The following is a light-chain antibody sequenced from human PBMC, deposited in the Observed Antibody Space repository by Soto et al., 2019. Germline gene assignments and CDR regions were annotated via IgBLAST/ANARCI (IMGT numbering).Light chain of an antibody. V-gene: IGLV2-14*03. CDR3: SSYTPTSTPVI. J-gene: IGLJ2*01. CDR1: NSDVGGYNY. Sequence: QSALTQPASVSGSPGQSIAISCTGTNSDVGGYNYVSWYQQHPGKAPKLIIYDVSNRPSGVSDRFSGSKSGNTASLTISGLQSEDEAAYYCSSYTPTSTPVIFGGGTKLTVL. CDR2: DVS.